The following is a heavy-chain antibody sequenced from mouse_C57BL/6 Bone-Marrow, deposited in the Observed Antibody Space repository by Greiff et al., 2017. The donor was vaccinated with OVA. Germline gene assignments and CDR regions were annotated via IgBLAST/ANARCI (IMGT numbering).Heavy chain of an antibody. J-gene: IGHJ4*01. CDR3: ARGNFGSGFYAMDY. CDR1: GFNIKNTY. D-gene: IGHD1-1*01. V-gene: IGHV14-3*01. Sequence: EVQLQQSVAELVRPGASVKLSCTASGFNIKNTYMHWVKQRPEQGLEWIGRIDPANDNTKYAPKFQGKATMTADTSSNTAYLQLSSLSSADTAVYCCARGNFGSGFYAMDYWGQGTSVTVSS. CDR2: IDPANDNT.